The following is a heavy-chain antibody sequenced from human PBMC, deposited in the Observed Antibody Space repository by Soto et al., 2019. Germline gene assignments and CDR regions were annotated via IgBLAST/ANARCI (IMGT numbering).Heavy chain of an antibody. Sequence: GSLRLSCAASGFPFSRYRTNWVRQAPGKGLEWVSYISSSSSTIYYADSVKGRFTISRDNAKNSMYLQMNSLRAEDTAVYYCARDGYYGSGGGTAFDIWGQGT. CDR3: ARDGYYGSGGGTAFDI. CDR1: GFPFSRYR. V-gene: IGHV3-48*01. J-gene: IGHJ3*02. CDR2: ISSSSSTI. D-gene: IGHD3-10*01.